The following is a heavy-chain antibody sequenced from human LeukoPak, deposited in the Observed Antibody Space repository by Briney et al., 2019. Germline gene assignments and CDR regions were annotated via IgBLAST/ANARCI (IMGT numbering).Heavy chain of an antibody. J-gene: IGHJ4*02. CDR3: ARQAAVALYDY. CDR2: IYYSGST. CDR1: GGSISSYY. D-gene: IGHD6-19*01. Sequence: SETLSLTCTVSGGSISSYYWSWIRQPPGKGLEWIGYIYYSGSTKYNPSLKSRVTISVDTSKNQFSLNLSSVTAADTAVYYCARQAAVALYDYWGQGTLVTVSS. V-gene: IGHV4-59*08.